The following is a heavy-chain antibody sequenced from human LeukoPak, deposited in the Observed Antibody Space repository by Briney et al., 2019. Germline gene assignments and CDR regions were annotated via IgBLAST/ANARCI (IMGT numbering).Heavy chain of an antibody. V-gene: IGHV3-33*01. Sequence: GRSLRLSCAASGFTFSSYGMHCVRQAPGKGLEWVAIIWYDGSNEYYADSVKGRFTISRDNSKNTLYLQMNSLRAEDTAIYYCARNWGDHFDWLHDYWGQGTQVTVSS. CDR2: IWYDGSNE. CDR3: ARNWGDHFDWLHDY. J-gene: IGHJ4*02. CDR1: GFTFSSYG. D-gene: IGHD3-9*01.